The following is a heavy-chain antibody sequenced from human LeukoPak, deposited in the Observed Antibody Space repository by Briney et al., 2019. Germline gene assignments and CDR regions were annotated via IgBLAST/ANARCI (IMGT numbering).Heavy chain of an antibody. CDR2: ISAYNGNT. V-gene: IGHV1-18*04. D-gene: IGHD2-15*01. CDR3: ARKIVVVVAAEMGGWFDP. CDR1: GYTFTGYY. Sequence: ASVKVSCKASGYTFTGYYMHWVRQAPGQGLEWMGWISAYNGNTNYAQKLQGRVTMTTDTSTSTAYMELRSLRSDDTAVYYCARKIVVVVAAEMGGWFDPWGQGTLVTVSS. J-gene: IGHJ5*02.